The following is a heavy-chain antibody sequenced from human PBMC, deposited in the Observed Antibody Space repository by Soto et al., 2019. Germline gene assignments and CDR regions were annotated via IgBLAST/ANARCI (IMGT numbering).Heavy chain of an antibody. V-gene: IGHV3-11*04. CDR2: ISSSSSTI. Sequence: GGSLRLSCAASGFSFSDYYMSWVRQAPGKGLEWVSYISSSSSTIYYADSVKGRFTISRDNAKNSLYLQMNSLRAEDTAVCYCARDLNYGLFDYWGQGTLVTVSS. CDR3: ARDLNYGLFDY. CDR1: GFSFSDYY. D-gene: IGHD4-17*01. J-gene: IGHJ4*02.